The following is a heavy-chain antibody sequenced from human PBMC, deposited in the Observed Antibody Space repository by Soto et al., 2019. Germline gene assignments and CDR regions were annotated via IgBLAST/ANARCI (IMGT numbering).Heavy chain of an antibody. CDR3: ANEPRYYYGSGSYLSY. J-gene: IGHJ4*02. CDR2: ISGSGGST. D-gene: IGHD3-10*01. Sequence: PGGSLRLSCAASGFTFSSYAMSWVRQAPGKGLEWVSAISGSGGSTYYADSVKGRFTISRDNSKNTLYLQMNSLRAEDTAVYYCANEPRYYYGSGSYLSYWGQGTLVTVSS. V-gene: IGHV3-23*01. CDR1: GFTFSSYA.